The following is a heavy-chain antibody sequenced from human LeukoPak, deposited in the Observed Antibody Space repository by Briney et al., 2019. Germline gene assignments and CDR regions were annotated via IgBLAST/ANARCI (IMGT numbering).Heavy chain of an antibody. CDR1: GYTFTSYD. J-gene: IGHJ3*02. Sequence: AASVKVSCKASGYTFTSYDINWVRQATGQGLEWMGWMNPNSGNTGYAQKFQGRVTMTRNTSISTAYMELSSLRSEDTAVYYCARGGKLTMIVVANDAFDIWGQGTMVTVSS. CDR3: ARGGKLTMIVVANDAFDI. CDR2: MNPNSGNT. D-gene: IGHD3-22*01. V-gene: IGHV1-8*01.